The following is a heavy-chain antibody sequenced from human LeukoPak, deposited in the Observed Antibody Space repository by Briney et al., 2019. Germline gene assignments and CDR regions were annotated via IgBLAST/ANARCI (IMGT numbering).Heavy chain of an antibody. CDR3: AKSGYDSSGYYYPDY. V-gene: IGHV1-18*01. CDR2: IGAYNGNT. Sequence: ASVKVSCKASGYTFTSYGISWVRQAPGQGLEWMGWIGAYNGNTNYAQKLQGRVTMTTDTSTSTAYMELRSLRSDDTAVYYCAKSGYDSSGYYYPDYWGQGTLVTVSS. CDR1: GYTFTSYG. D-gene: IGHD3-22*01. J-gene: IGHJ4*02.